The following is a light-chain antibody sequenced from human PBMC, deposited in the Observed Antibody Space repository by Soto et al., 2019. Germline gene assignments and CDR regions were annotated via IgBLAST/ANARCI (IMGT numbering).Light chain of an antibody. CDR2: GAS. J-gene: IGKJ1*01. CDR1: QSVSNNY. Sequence: EIVLTQSPGTLSLSPGERATLSFRASQSVSNNYLAWYQQKPGQAPRLLIYGASNRATGIPDRFSGSGSGTDFSLTISRLEPEDSAVYYCQQYASSGTFGQGTKVDI. V-gene: IGKV3-20*01. CDR3: QQYASSGT.